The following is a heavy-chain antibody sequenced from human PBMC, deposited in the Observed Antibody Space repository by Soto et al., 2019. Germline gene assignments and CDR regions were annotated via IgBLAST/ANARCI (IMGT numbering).Heavy chain of an antibody. V-gene: IGHV1-2*02. CDR3: AGYQTLSAGGWFDH. CDR2: INPISGGT. CDR1: GYTFTGYS. Sequence: ASVKVSCKASGYTFTGYSMNWVRQAPGQGLEWMGWINPISGGTNYAQKFQGRVTITRDTSTSTAYMELSRLRSEDTAVYFWAGYQTLSAGGWFDHWGQGTLVTVSS. J-gene: IGHJ5*02. D-gene: IGHD5-18*01.